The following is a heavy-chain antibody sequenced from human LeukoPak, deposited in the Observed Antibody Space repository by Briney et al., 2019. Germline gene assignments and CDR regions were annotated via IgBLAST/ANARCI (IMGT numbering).Heavy chain of an antibody. Sequence: ASVKVSCKASGYTFTSYGISWVRQAPGQGLEWMGWISAYNGNTNYAQKFQGRVTMTTDTSTSTAYMDLRSLRSDDTAVYYCARLTLTGTVDYWGQGTLVTVSS. CDR1: GYTFTSYG. J-gene: IGHJ4*02. D-gene: IGHD1-20*01. CDR2: ISAYNGNT. V-gene: IGHV1-18*01. CDR3: ARLTLTGTVDY.